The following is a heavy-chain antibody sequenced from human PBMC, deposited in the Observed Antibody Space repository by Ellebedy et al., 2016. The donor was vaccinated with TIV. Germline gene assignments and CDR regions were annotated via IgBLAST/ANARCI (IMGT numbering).Heavy chain of an antibody. CDR3: ARDTRSGLVAD. Sequence: SETLSLTCTVSGGSISSYYWSWIRQPPGKGLEWIGYIYYSGSTNYNPPLKSRVTISVDTSKNQFSLKLSSVTAADTAVYYCARDTRSGLVADWGQGTLVTVSS. CDR2: IYYSGST. D-gene: IGHD2-15*01. CDR1: GGSISSYY. J-gene: IGHJ4*02. V-gene: IGHV4-59*01.